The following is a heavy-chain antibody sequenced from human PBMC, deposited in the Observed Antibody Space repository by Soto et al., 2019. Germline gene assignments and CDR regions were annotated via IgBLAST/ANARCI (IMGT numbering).Heavy chain of an antibody. V-gene: IGHV1-69*14. Sequence: QVQLVQSGAEVKKPGSSVKVSCKASGGTFSSYAISWVRQAPGQGLEWMGGTIPIFGTANYAQKFQGRGTITADKSTSTAYMELRSLRSEDTAVYYCAGDSLGHGGLGELSLAYWGQGTLVTVSS. D-gene: IGHD3-16*02. CDR1: GGTFSSYA. J-gene: IGHJ4*02. CDR2: TIPIFGTA. CDR3: AGDSLGHGGLGELSLAY.